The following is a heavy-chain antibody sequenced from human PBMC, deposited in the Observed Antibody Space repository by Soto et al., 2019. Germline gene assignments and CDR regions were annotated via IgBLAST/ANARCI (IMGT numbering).Heavy chain of an antibody. V-gene: IGHV4-31*03. J-gene: IGHJ4*02. Sequence: QVQLQESGPGLVKPSQTLSLTCTVSGGSISSGGYYWSWIRQHPGKGLEWIGYIYYSGSTYYNPSLKSRVTISVDTSKNQFSLNVSSVTAADTAVYYCARYGSSGLGRPFDYWGQGTLVTVSS. D-gene: IGHD3-10*01. CDR3: ARYGSSGLGRPFDY. CDR1: GGSISSGGYY. CDR2: IYYSGST.